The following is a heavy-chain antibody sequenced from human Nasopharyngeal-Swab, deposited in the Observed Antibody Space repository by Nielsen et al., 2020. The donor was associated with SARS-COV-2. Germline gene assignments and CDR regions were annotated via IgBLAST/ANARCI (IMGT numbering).Heavy chain of an antibody. CDR1: GFTFSSYA. D-gene: IGHD2-15*01. Sequence: GGSLRLSCAASGFTFSSYAMSWVRQAPGKGLEWVSAISGSGGSTYYADSVKGRFTISRDNSKNTLYLQMNSLRAEDTAVYYCAKDQGALYCSGGSCYSGPQSNYYYGMDVWGQGTTVTVSS. V-gene: IGHV3-23*01. CDR2: ISGSGGST. J-gene: IGHJ6*02. CDR3: AKDQGALYCSGGSCYSGPQSNYYYGMDV.